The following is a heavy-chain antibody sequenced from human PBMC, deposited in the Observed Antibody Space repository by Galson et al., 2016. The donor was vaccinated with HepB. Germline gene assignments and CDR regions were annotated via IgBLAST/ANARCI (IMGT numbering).Heavy chain of an antibody. Sequence: QSGAEVKKPGESLRISCKGSGYTFHNYWIGWVRQMPGKGLEWMATFDPSDSNTYYSPSFRGHLTISVDLSIRTAYLQWSSLRASDTAIYYCATGVWNGQTYWGQGTLVTVSP. CDR1: GYTFHNYW. CDR3: ATGVWNGQTY. CDR2: FDPSDSNT. J-gene: IGHJ4*02. D-gene: IGHD3-3*01. V-gene: IGHV5-10-1*01.